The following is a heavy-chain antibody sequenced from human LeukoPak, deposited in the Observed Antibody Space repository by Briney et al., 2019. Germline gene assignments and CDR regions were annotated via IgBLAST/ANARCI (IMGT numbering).Heavy chain of an antibody. Sequence: GGSLRLSCAASGFTFSSYWMHWVRQAPGKGLEWVSVIYSGGTTYYADSVKGRFTISRDNARNSLYLQMNSLRAEDTAVYYCARAGYNYGYDFSYWGQGTLVTVSS. CDR2: IYSGGTT. CDR3: ARAGYNYGYDFSY. CDR1: GFTFSSYW. J-gene: IGHJ4*02. V-gene: IGHV3-66*01. D-gene: IGHD5-18*01.